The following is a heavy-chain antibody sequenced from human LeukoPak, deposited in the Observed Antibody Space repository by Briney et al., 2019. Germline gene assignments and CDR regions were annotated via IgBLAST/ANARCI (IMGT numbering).Heavy chain of an antibody. D-gene: IGHD3-10*01. CDR1: GGSISSYY. CDR2: IYYSGST. CDR3: AREVLGFGELVDI. V-gene: IGHV4-59*01. Sequence: SETLSLTCTVSGGSISSYYWSWIRQPPGKGLEWIGYIYYSGSTNYNPSLKSRVTISVDTSKNQFSLKLSSVTAADTAVYYCAREVLGFGELVDIWGQGTMVTVSS. J-gene: IGHJ3*02.